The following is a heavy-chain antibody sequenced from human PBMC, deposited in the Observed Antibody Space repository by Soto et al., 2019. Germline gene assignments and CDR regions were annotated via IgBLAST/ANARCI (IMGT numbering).Heavy chain of an antibody. CDR2: IWYDGSDK. CDR3: AFGNLSYYFDY. CDR1: GFAFSSFG. J-gene: IGHJ4*02. V-gene: IGHV3-33*01. D-gene: IGHD3-16*01. Sequence: QVQLVESGGGVVQPGTSLRLSCVASGFAFSSFGMHWVRQAPGKGLEWVAIIWYDGSDKYYGDSVKGRFTISRDNSENTLFLQMNSLRAEDTAVYHCAFGNLSYYFDYWGQGTPVTVSS.